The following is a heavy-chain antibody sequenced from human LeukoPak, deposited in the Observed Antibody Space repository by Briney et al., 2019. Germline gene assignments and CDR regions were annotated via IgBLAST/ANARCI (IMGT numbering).Heavy chain of an antibody. CDR3: ATGERMVRGDGVDY. V-gene: IGHV3-66*01. J-gene: IGHJ4*02. D-gene: IGHD3-10*01. CDR1: GFTVRNNY. CDR2: IYSGGST. Sequence: GGSLRLSCAASGFTVRNNYMSWVRQAPGKGLEWVSVIYSGGSTYYADSVKDRFTISRDNSKNTLYLQMNSLRAEDTAVYFCATGERMVRGDGVDYWGQGTLVTVSS.